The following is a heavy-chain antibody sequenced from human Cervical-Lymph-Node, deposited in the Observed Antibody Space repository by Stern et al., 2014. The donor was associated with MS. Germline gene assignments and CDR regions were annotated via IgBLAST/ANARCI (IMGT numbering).Heavy chain of an antibody. J-gene: IGHJ6*02. CDR1: GGSFSGYY. Sequence: QVQLQQWGAGLLKPSETLSLTCAVYGGSFSGYYWSWIRQPPGKGLEWIGEINHSGSTNYTPSLKSRVTISVDTSKNQFSLKLSSVTAADTAVYYCARGPTIFGVGASSYGMDVWGQGTTVTVSS. D-gene: IGHD3-3*01. CDR3: ARGPTIFGVGASSYGMDV. V-gene: IGHV4-34*01. CDR2: INHSGST.